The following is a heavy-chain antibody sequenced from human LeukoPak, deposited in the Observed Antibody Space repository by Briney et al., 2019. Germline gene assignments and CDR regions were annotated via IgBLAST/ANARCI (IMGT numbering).Heavy chain of an antibody. CDR1: GFTFSSYG. CDR2: IRYDGSNK. V-gene: IGHV3-30*02. CDR3: AKGLDSSGSNGDY. Sequence: GGSLRLSCAASGFTFSSYGMHWVRQAPGKGLEWVAFIRYDGSNKYYADSVKGRFTISRDNSKNTLYLQMNSLRAEDTAVYYCAKGLDSSGSNGDYWGQGTLVTVSS. D-gene: IGHD3-22*01. J-gene: IGHJ4*02.